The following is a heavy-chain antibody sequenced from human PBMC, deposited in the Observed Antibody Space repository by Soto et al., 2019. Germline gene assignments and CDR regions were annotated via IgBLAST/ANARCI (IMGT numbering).Heavy chain of an antibody. V-gene: IGHV3-49*03. CDR1: GFTFGDYA. J-gene: IGHJ5*02. D-gene: IGHD6-13*01. CDR2: SRSKAYGGTT. CDR3: TRDRLGSSWYRIIIWFDP. Sequence: GGSLRLSCTASGFTFGDYAMSWFRQAPGKGLEWVGFSRSKAYGGTTEYAASVKGRFTISRDDSKSIAYLQMNSLKTEDTAVYYCTRDRLGSSWYRIIIWFDPWGQGTLVTVSS.